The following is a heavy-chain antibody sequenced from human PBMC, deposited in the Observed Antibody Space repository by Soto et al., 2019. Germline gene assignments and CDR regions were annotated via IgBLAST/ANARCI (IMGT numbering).Heavy chain of an antibody. J-gene: IGHJ6*02. Sequence: PGGSLRLSCAASGFTCSSYAMSWVRQAPGKGLEWVSAISGSGGSTYYADSVKGRFTISRDNSKNTLYLQMNSLRAEDTAVYYCAKADGVLCGDYEATCYYYYGMDVWGQGTTVTVSS. CDR2: ISGSGGST. CDR3: AKADGVLCGDYEATCYYYYGMDV. D-gene: IGHD4-17*01. V-gene: IGHV3-23*01. CDR1: GFTCSSYA.